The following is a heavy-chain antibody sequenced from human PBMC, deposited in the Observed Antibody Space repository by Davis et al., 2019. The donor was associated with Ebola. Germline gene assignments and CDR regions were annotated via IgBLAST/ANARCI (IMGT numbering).Heavy chain of an antibody. D-gene: IGHD3-3*01. CDR1: GFTFSSYA. CDR2: ISYDGSNK. Sequence: PGSPLKISCAASGFTFSSYAMHWVRQAPGKGLEWVAVISYDGSNKYYADSVKGRFTISRDNSKNTLYLQMNSLRAEDTAVYYCARATQYYDFWSGYYYYYMDVWGKGTTVTVSS. J-gene: IGHJ6*03. CDR3: ARATQYYDFWSGYYYYYMDV. V-gene: IGHV3-30-3*01.